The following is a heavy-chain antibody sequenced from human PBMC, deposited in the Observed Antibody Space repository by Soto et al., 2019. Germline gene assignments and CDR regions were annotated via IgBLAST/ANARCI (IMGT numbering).Heavy chain of an antibody. D-gene: IGHD3-16*01. CDR1: GGSVSGNSAA. Sequence: SQTLSLTCAISGGSVSGNSAAWNWIRQSPSRGLEWLGRTYYRSKWYNDYSVSVKSRITVTPDTSKNQFSLHLKSVTPEDTAVYYCARACPYYESSDSYFDYWGQGALVTVSS. V-gene: IGHV6-1*01. CDR2: TYYRSKWYN. J-gene: IGHJ4*02. CDR3: ARACPYYESSDSYFDY.